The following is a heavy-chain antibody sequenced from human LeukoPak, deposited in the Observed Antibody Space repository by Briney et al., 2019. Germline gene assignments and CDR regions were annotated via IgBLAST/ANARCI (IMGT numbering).Heavy chain of an antibody. J-gene: IGHJ4*02. Sequence: GGSLRLSCAASGFTFSSYAMTWVRQAPGKGLEWVSTISSSGGSTYYADSVKGRFTISRDNSKNTLFLQMNSLRAEDTAVYYCAKLTLSDYFYAPGNYFDCWGQGTLVTVSS. D-gene: IGHD2/OR15-2a*01. CDR1: GFTFSSYA. CDR3: AKLTLSDYFYAPGNYFDC. CDR2: ISSSGGST. V-gene: IGHV3-23*01.